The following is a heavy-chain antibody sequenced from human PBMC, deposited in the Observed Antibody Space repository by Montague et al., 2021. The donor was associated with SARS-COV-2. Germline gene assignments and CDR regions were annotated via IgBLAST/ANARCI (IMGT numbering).Heavy chain of an antibody. J-gene: IGHJ6*02. V-gene: IGHV4-31*03. CDR3: ARYEGYYDILTGYSTPYYYYGMDV. Sequence: TLSLTCTVSGGSISSGGYYWSWIRQHPGKGLEWIGYIYYSGSTYYNPSLKSRVTISVDTSKNQFSLKLSSVTAADTAVYYWARYEGYYDILTGYSTPYYYYGMDVWGRGTTVTVSS. CDR2: IYYSGST. CDR1: GGSISSGGYY. D-gene: IGHD3-9*01.